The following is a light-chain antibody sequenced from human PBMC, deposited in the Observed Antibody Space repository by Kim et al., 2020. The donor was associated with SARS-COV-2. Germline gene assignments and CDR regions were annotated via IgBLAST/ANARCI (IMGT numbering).Light chain of an antibody. CDR2: AAS. Sequence: IAGWLTWYQQKPGKAPKLLIFAASNLETGVPSRFSGSGSGTDFTLTINGLQPEDFATYYCQQANDFPLTFGQGTKLEI. CDR3: QQANDFPLT. J-gene: IGKJ2*01. V-gene: IGKV1-12*01. CDR1: IAGW.